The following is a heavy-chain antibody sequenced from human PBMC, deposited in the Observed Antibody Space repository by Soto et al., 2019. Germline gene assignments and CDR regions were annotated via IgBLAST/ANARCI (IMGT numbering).Heavy chain of an antibody. D-gene: IGHD1-26*01. CDR3: ARSPYSGTKGQIYYYGMDV. CDR2: INAGNGNT. J-gene: IGHJ6*02. CDR1: GYTFTSYA. Sequence: ASVKVSCKASGYTFTSYAMHWVRQAPGQRLEWMGWINAGNGNTKYSQKFQGRVTITRDTSASTAYMELSSLRSEDTAVYYCARSPYSGTKGQIYYYGMDVWGQGTTVTVSS. V-gene: IGHV1-3*01.